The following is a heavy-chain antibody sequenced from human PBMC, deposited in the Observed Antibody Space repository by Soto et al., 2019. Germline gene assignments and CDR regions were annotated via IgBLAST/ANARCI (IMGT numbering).Heavy chain of an antibody. Sequence: GGSLRLSCAASGFTVSSNYMSWVRQAPGKGLEWVSVIYSGGSTYYADSVKGRFTISRHNSKNTLYLQMNSLRAEDTAVYYCASRTTYCSGGSCRPRHDAFDIWGQGTMVTVSS. J-gene: IGHJ3*02. CDR2: IYSGGST. CDR1: GFTVSSNY. V-gene: IGHV3-53*04. D-gene: IGHD2-15*01. CDR3: ASRTTYCSGGSCRPRHDAFDI.